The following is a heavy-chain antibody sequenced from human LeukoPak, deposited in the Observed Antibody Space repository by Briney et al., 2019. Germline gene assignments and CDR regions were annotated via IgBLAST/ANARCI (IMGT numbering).Heavy chain of an antibody. CDR1: GGSISSYY. D-gene: IGHD4-17*01. J-gene: IGHJ5*02. V-gene: IGHV4-59*08. CDR2: IYYSGST. Sequence: SETLSLTCNVSGGSISSYYWSWIRQPPGKGLEWIGYIYYSGSTYYNPSLKSRVTISVDTSKNQFSLKLSSVTAADTAVYYCARQPPERLYGDPDWFDPWGQGTLVTVSS. CDR3: ARQPPERLYGDPDWFDP.